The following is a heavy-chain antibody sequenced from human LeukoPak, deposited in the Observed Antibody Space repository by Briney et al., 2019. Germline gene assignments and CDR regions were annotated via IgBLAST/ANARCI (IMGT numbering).Heavy chain of an antibody. Sequence: ASVKVSCKASGYTFTSYDINWVRQAAGQGLEWMGWMNPNSGNTVYAQKFQGRVTMTRNTSISTAYMELSSLRSEDTAVYYCARLRSSGGYYFDYWGQGTLVTVSS. CDR1: GYTFTSYD. J-gene: IGHJ4*02. CDR2: MNPNSGNT. CDR3: ARLRSSGGYYFDY. V-gene: IGHV1-8*01. D-gene: IGHD3-22*01.